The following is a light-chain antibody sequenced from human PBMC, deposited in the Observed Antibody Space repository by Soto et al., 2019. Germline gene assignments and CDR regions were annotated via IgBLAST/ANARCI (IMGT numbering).Light chain of an antibody. J-gene: IGLJ1*01. CDR1: SSDVGGYNY. Sequence: QSALTQPASVSGSPGQSITISCTGGSSDVGGYNYVSWYQQHPGNAPKLIMYEVSDRPSGVSHRFSGSKFGNTASLTISGLQAEDEADYYCSSYSSSSVFYVFGSGTKVTVL. CDR3: SSYSSSSVFYV. V-gene: IGLV2-14*01. CDR2: EVS.